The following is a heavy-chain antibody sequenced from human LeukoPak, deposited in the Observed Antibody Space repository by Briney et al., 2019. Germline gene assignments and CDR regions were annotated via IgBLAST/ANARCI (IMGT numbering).Heavy chain of an antibody. CDR1: GSTFTSYH. J-gene: IGHJ6*03. CDR3: ARDHLYYYDSSGYDPYYYYYMDV. D-gene: IGHD3-22*01. V-gene: IGHV1-46*01. CDR2: INPRGGST. Sequence: ASVKVSCKASGSTFTSYHFHWVRQAPGQGLEWMGIINPRGGSTDYAPKFQGRITMTRDTSRSTVYMELTSLRSEDTAVYYCARDHLYYYDSSGYDPYYYYYMDVWGKGTTVTVSS.